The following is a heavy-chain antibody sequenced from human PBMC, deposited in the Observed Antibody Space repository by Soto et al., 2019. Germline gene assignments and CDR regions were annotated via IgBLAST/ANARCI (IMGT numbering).Heavy chain of an antibody. V-gene: IGHV1-2*02. Sequence: ASVKVSCKASGYTFTGYYMHWVRQAPGQGLEWMGWINPNSGGTNYAQKFQGRATMTRDTAISTAYMERSRLRSDDTAVYYCARDDAVLLCVEWLNPNSNPYCRDVWGQETTVTVAS. CDR2: INPNSGGT. CDR3: ARDDAVLLCVEWLNPNSNPYCRDV. D-gene: IGHD3-3*01. J-gene: IGHJ6*02. CDR1: GYTFTGYY.